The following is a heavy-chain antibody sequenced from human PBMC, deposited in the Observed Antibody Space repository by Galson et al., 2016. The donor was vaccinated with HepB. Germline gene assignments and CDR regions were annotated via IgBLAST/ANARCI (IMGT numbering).Heavy chain of an antibody. CDR2: VRYDGTSK. CDR3: ARGRGYNYGFLDS. Sequence: QTPGKGLDWVAVVRYDGTSKYYANSVKGRFTISRDNHNNTLYLQMNSLRAEDTAVYYCARGRGYNYGFLDSWGQGTLVTVSS. D-gene: IGHD5-18*01. V-gene: IGHV3-33*01. J-gene: IGHJ4*02.